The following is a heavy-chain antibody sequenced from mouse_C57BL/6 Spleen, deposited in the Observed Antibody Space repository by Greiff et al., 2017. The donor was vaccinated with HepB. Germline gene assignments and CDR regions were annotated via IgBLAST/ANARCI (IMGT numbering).Heavy chain of an antibody. CDR2: IDPSDSYT. CDR1: GYTFTSYW. D-gene: IGHD1-1*01. V-gene: IGHV1-69*01. Sequence: QVQLKQPGAELVMPGASVKLSCKASGYTFTSYWMHWVKQRPGQGLEWIGEIDPSDSYTNYNQKFKGKSTLTVDKSSSTAYMQLSSLTSEDSAVYYCARGPTVDYWGQGTTLTVSS. CDR3: ARGPTVDY. J-gene: IGHJ2*01.